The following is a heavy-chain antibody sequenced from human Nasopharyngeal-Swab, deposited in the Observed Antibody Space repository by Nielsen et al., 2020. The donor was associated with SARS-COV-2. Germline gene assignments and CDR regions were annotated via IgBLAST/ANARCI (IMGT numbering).Heavy chain of an antibody. V-gene: IGHV4-34*01. J-gene: IGHJ4*02. CDR2: INHSGST. Sequence: SETLPLTCAVYGGSFSGYYWSWIRQPPGKGLEWIGEINHSGSTNYNPSLKSRVTISVDTSKNQFSLKLSSVTAADTAVYYCARAGAYCSSTSCYIDYWGQGTLVTVSS. CDR3: ARAGAYCSSTSCYIDY. CDR1: GGSFSGYY. D-gene: IGHD2-2*02.